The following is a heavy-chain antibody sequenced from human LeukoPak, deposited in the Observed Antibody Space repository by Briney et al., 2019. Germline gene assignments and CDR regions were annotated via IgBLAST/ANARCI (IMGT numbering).Heavy chain of an antibody. CDR2: IKQDGSEK. CDR1: GFTFSSYW. D-gene: IGHD2-2*02. CDR3: ARDPIDCSSTSCYNY. V-gene: IGHV3-7*01. Sequence: GGSLRLSCAASGFTFSSYWMSWVRQAPGKGLEWVANIKQDGSEKYYVDSVKGRFTISRDNAKNSLYLQVNSLRAEDTAVYYCARDPIDCSSTSCYNYWGQGTLVTVSS. J-gene: IGHJ4*02.